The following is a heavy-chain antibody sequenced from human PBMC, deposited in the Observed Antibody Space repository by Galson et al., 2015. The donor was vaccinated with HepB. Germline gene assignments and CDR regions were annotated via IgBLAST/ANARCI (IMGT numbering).Heavy chain of an antibody. J-gene: IGHJ3*02. V-gene: IGHV3-23*01. Sequence: SLRLSCAASGFTFNNYAMSWVRQAPGKGLEWVSSISGSGGSTFYADSVKGRFTISRDNSKNTLYLQMNSLRAEDTAVYYCAKPWGLNSGYQYDAFDIWGQGTMVTVSS. CDR2: ISGSGGST. CDR1: GFTFNNYA. D-gene: IGHD3-22*01. CDR3: AKPWGLNSGYQYDAFDI.